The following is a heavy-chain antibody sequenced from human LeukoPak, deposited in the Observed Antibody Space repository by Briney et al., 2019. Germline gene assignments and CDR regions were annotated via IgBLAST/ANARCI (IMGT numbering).Heavy chain of an antibody. CDR2: ISSSSSYI. Sequence: GGSLRLSCAASGFTFSSYSMNWVRQAPGKGLEWVSSISSSSSYIYYADSVKGRFTISRDNAKNSLYLQMNSLRAEDTAVYYCARATIFYDYVWGSYHSNFFYFDYWGQGTLVTVSS. J-gene: IGHJ4*02. V-gene: IGHV3-21*01. CDR3: ARATIFYDYVWGSYHSNFFYFDY. D-gene: IGHD3-16*01. CDR1: GFTFSSYS.